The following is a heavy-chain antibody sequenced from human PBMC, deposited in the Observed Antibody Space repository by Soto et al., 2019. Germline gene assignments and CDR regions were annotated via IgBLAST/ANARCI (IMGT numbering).Heavy chain of an antibody. D-gene: IGHD6-13*01. CDR1: GFTFGGYG. CDR3: ASTSSSWIDY. V-gene: IGHV3-33*01. CDR2: IWYDGSNK. Sequence: GGSLRLSCAASGFTFGGYGMHWVRQAPGKGLEWVAVIWYDGSNKYYADSVKGRFTISRDNSKNTLYLQMNSLRAEDTAVYYCASTSSSWIDYWGQGTLVTVSS. J-gene: IGHJ4*02.